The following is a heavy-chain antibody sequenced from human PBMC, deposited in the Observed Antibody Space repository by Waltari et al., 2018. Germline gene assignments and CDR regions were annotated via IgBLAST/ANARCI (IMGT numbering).Heavy chain of an antibody. CDR1: GYTFTSYA. D-gene: IGHD4-17*01. Sequence: QVQLVQSGSELKKPGASVKVSCKASGYTFTSYAMNWVRQAPGQGLEWMGWINTNTGNPTYAQGFTGRFVFSFDTSVSTAYLQISSLKAEDTAVYYCARAPTQWLRLVGVTTVTTGFDYWGQGTLVTVSS. V-gene: IGHV7-4-1*02. CDR2: INTNTGNP. J-gene: IGHJ4*02. CDR3: ARAPTQWLRLVGVTTVTTGFDY.